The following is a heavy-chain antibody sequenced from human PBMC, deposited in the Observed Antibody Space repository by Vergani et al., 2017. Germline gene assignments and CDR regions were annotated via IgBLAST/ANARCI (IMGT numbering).Heavy chain of an antibody. Sequence: QVQLQESGPGLVKPSETLSLTCTVSGGSISSYYWSWIRQAAGKGLEWIGRIYMNGNTNYNPSLKSGVAVSVATSKNQFSLKLTYVTAADTAIYYCSRMPNCSGTTCSGAFDLWGQGTMVTVSA. V-gene: IGHV4-4*07. CDR1: GGSISSYY. CDR2: IYMNGNT. CDR3: SRMPNCSGTTCSGAFDL. J-gene: IGHJ3*01. D-gene: IGHD2-2*01.